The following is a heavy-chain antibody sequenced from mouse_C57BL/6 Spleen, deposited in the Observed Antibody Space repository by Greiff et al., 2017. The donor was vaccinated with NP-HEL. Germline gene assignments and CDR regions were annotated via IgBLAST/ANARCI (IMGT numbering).Heavy chain of an antibody. CDR2: ISSGGSYT. J-gene: IGHJ3*01. CDR1: GFTLSSYG. V-gene: IGHV5-6*01. D-gene: IGHD2-5*01. Sequence: EVKLMESGGDLVKPGGSLKLSCAASGFTLSSYGMSWVRQTPDKRLEWVATISSGGSYTYYPDSVKGRFTISRDNAKNTLYLQMSSLKSEETAMYYCVRLYSNYGGFAYWGQGSLVTVSA. CDR3: VRLYSNYGGFAY.